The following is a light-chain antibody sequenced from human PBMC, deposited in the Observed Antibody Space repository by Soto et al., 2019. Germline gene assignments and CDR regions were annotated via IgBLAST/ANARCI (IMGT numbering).Light chain of an antibody. CDR2: TAS. CDR1: QNIGSY. J-gene: IGKJ4*01. V-gene: IGKV1-39*01. CDR3: QQSDSTPLT. Sequence: DIQMTQSPSSLSASVGDRVTITCRARQNIGSYLNWYQQKPGKAPKLLITTASTLQSGVPSRFSGGGSATDFTLTISRLQPEDFATYYCQQSDSTPLTFGGGTKVDIK.